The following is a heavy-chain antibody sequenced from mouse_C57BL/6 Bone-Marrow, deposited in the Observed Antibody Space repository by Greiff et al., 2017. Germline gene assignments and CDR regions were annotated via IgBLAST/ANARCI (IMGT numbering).Heavy chain of an antibody. D-gene: IGHD2-2*01. Sequence: VKLLESGPGLVAPSQSLSITCTVSGFSLTSYAISWVRQPPGKGLAWLGVICTGGGTNYNSALKSRLSISKDNSKSQVFLKMKSLQMDDTARYYCASYGYDASWFAYWGQGTLGTVSA. CDR3: ASYGYDASWFAY. CDR2: ICTGGGT. J-gene: IGHJ3*01. CDR1: GFSLTSYA. V-gene: IGHV2-9-1*01.